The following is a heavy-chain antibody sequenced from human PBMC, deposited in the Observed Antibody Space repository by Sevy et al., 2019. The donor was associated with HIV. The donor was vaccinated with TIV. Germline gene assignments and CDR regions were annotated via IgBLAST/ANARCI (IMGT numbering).Heavy chain of an antibody. D-gene: IGHD2-15*01. Sequence: ASVKVSCKASGYTFTSYYMHWVRQAPGQGLEWMGMINPSGGSTSYAQKFQGRVTMTRDTSTSTVYMELSSLRSEDTAVYYCARTNVVVVAATRYYYYYMDVWGKGTTVTVSS. J-gene: IGHJ6*03. CDR3: ARTNVVVVAATRYYYYYMDV. CDR2: INPSGGST. V-gene: IGHV1-46*01. CDR1: GYTFTSYY.